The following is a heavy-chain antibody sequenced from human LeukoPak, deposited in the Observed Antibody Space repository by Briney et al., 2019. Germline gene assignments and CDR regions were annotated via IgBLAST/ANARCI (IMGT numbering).Heavy chain of an antibody. J-gene: IGHJ6*03. Sequence: SETLSLTCTVSGGSVTSGSYYWTWVRQTAGKALEWIGRIYISGTTNYNPSLNSRVTISLDTSKNQFSLKLSSVSAADTAVYYCARGRTVDYYQYYMDVWGKGTTVTVSS. CDR3: ARGRTVDYYQYYMDV. D-gene: IGHD4-11*01. CDR1: GGSVTSGSYY. CDR2: IYISGTT. V-gene: IGHV4-61*02.